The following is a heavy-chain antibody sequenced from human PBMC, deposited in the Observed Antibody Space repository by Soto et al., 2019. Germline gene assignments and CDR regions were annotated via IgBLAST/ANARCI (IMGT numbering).Heavy chain of an antibody. Sequence: QVQVVESGGGVVQPGRSLRLSCAASGFTFSSYAMNWVRQAPGKGLEWVAVISYDGSGKYYADSVKGRFTISRDNSKNTLYLQMNNLRAEDTAVYYCARDSSGYYYGPFDPWGQGTLVTVSS. CDR3: ARDSSGYYYGPFDP. D-gene: IGHD3-22*01. CDR2: ISYDGSGK. CDR1: GFTFSSYA. V-gene: IGHV3-30*04. J-gene: IGHJ5*02.